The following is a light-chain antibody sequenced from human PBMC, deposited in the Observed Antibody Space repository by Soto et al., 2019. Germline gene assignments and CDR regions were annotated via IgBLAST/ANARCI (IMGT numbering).Light chain of an antibody. CDR1: QSIGNF. CDR3: QQSYRTPYT. Sequence: DIQMTQSPSSLSASVGDRVTVTCRASQSIGNFLNWYQQKPGKAPMLLIFYASSLESGVPSRFSGSGSGTDFTLTISSLQPEDFATYYCQQSYRTPYTFGQGTKLEIK. J-gene: IGKJ2*01. V-gene: IGKV1-39*01. CDR2: YAS.